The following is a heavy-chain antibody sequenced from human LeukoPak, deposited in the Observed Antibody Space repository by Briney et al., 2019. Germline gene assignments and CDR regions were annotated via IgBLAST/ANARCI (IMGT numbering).Heavy chain of an antibody. CDR2: ISGSGGST. D-gene: IGHD3-10*01. J-gene: IGHJ6*03. Sequence: GGSLRLSCAASGFTFSSYGMSWVRQAPGKGLEWVSAISGSGGSTYYADSVKGRFTISRDNSKNTLYLQMKSLRAEDTAVYYCAKDRRWFGESPSIRSSYYMDVWGKGTTVTISS. CDR3: AKDRRWFGESPSIRSSYYMDV. CDR1: GFTFSSYG. V-gene: IGHV3-23*01.